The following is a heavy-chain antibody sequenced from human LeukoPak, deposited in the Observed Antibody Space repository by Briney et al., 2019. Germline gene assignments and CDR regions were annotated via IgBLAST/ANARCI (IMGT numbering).Heavy chain of an antibody. CDR1: GYTFTSYA. Sequence: GASVKVSCKASGYTFTSYAMHWVRQAPGQRLEWMGWINAGNSNTKYSQKFQGRVTITRDTSASTAYMELSSLTSEDTAVYYCARDYDYLWGSYRANHNYFDYWGQGTLVTVSS. CDR2: INAGNSNT. CDR3: ARDYDYLWGSYRANHNYFDY. J-gene: IGHJ4*02. D-gene: IGHD3-16*02. V-gene: IGHV1-3*01.